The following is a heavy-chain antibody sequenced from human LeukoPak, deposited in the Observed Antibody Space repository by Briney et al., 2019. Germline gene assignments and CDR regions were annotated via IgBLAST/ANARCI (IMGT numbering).Heavy chain of an antibody. J-gene: IGHJ4*02. V-gene: IGHV3-23*01. Sequence: PGGSLRLSCAASGFTFSSYAMSWVRQAPGKGLEWVSAISVSGGSTYYADSVKGRFTISRDNSKNTPYLQMNSLRAEDTAVYYCAKRIAVAGPYFDYWGQGTLVTVSS. CDR1: GFTFSSYA. D-gene: IGHD6-19*01. CDR3: AKRIAVAGPYFDY. CDR2: ISVSGGST.